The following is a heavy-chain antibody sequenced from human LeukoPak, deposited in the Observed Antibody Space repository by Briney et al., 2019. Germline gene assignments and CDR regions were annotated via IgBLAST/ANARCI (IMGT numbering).Heavy chain of an antibody. V-gene: IGHV3-66*01. D-gene: IGHD3-10*01. CDR3: AKDSGYYGSVSRGN. CDR2: IYSGGDT. Sequence: GGSLRLSCAASGFTVNSNYMSWVRQTPGKGLEWVSIIYSGGDTYYADSVKGRFTISRDNSKNTLYLQMNSLRAEDTAVYYCAKDSGYYGSVSRGNWGQGTLVTVSS. J-gene: IGHJ4*02. CDR1: GFTVNSNY.